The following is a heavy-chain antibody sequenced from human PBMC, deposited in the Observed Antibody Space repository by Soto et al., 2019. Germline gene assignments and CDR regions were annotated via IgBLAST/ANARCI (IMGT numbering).Heavy chain of an antibody. V-gene: IGHV3-23*01. CDR1: GFTFSSYA. CDR2: ISGSGGST. J-gene: IGHJ6*02. CDR3: AKDAGSNPGYYYYYGMDV. Sequence: GGSLRLSCAASGFTFSSYAMSWVRQAPGKGLEWVSAISGSGGSTYYADSVKGRFTISRDNSKNTLYLQMNSLRAEDTAVYYCAKDAGSNPGYYYYYGMDVWGQGTTVTVSS. D-gene: IGHD4-4*01.